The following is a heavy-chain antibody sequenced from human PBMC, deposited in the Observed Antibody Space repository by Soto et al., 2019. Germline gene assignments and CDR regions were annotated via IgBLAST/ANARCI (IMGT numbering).Heavy chain of an antibody. CDR2: ISSSSGTI. Sequence: QVQLVESGGGLVKPGGSLRLSCAASGFTFSDYYMTWIRQAPGSGLEWVSYISSSSGTISYANSVKGRFTISRDNAQNSLYLQMTSLRAEDTAVYYCARGTCRSKTDFDYWGQGTLVTVSS. CDR1: GFTFSDYY. CDR3: ARGTCRSKTDFDY. V-gene: IGHV3-11*01. D-gene: IGHD1-1*01. J-gene: IGHJ4*02.